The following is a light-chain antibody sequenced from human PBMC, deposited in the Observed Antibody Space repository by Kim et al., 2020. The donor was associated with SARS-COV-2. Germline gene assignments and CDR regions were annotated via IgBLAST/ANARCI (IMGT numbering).Light chain of an antibody. V-gene: IGLV2-23*02. J-gene: IGLJ2*01. CDR3: CSYVGSSTAV. Sequence: GQSITSSCTGTSSDVGSYNLVSWYQQHPGKAPKLMIYEVSKRPSGVSNRFSGSKSANTASLTISGLQAEDEADYYCCSYVGSSTAVFGGGTQLTVL. CDR1: SSDVGSYNL. CDR2: EVS.